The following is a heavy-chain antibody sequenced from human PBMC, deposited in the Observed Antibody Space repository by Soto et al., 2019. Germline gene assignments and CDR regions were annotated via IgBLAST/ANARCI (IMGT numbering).Heavy chain of an antibody. CDR2: IKSKTDGGTT. CDR3: XXXXXXXXXGXDY. J-gene: IGHJ4*02. D-gene: IGHD3-16*01. Sequence: EVQLVESGGGLVKPGGSLRLSCAASGFTFSNAWMSWVRQAPGXGLXXVGRIKSKTDGGTTDYAAPVKGRFTISRXXXXXXXXXXXXXXXXXXXXXXXXXXXXXXXXXGXDYWGQGTLVTVSS. CDR1: GFTFSNAW. V-gene: IGHV3-15*01.